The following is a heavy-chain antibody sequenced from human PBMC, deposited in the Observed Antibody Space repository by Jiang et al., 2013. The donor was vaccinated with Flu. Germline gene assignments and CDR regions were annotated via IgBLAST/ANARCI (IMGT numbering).Heavy chain of an antibody. Sequence: GSGLVKPSETLSLTCTVSGGSISSYYWSWIRQPPGKGLEWIGYIYYSGSTNYNPSLKSRVTISVDTSKNQFSLKLSSVTAADTAVYYCARSGGNGDYFPDWGQGTLVTVSS. CDR3: ARSGGNGDYFPD. CDR2: IYYSGST. J-gene: IGHJ4*02. CDR1: GGSISSYY. V-gene: IGHV4-59*01. D-gene: IGHD1-1*01.